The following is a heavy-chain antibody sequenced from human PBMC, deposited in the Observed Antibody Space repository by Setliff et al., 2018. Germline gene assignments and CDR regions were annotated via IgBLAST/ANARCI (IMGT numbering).Heavy chain of an antibody. CDR3: ARMSGFQYIDV. CDR2: IYTSWST. V-gene: IGHV4-61*09. Sequence: SETLSLTCTVSGDSISSRRNYWGWFRQPAGKELEWIGQIYTSWSTNYNPSLKSRVTISLDTSKNQFSLSLTSVTAEDTAVYYCARMSGFQYIDVWDKGTTVNVSS. D-gene: IGHD3-3*01. J-gene: IGHJ6*03. CDR1: GDSISSRRNY.